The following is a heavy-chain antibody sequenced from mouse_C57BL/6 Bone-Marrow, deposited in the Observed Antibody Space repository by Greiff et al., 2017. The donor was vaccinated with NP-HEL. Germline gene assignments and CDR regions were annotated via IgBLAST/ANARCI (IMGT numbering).Heavy chain of an antibody. CDR1: GFNIKNTY. Sequence: EVQLQQSVAELVRPGASVKLSCTASGFNIKNTYMPWVKPRPEPGLEWIGRIDPVNGNTKDAPKCQGKATITADTSSNTAYLQISSLTSEDTAIYYCARWGTTVVATDWGQGTTLTVSS. J-gene: IGHJ2*01. CDR2: IDPVNGNT. CDR3: ARWGTTVVATD. D-gene: IGHD1-1*01. V-gene: IGHV14-3*01.